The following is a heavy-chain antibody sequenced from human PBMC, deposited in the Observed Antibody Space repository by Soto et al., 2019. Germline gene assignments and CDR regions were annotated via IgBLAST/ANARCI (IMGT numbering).Heavy chain of an antibody. J-gene: IGHJ4*02. CDR2: INPSDST. CDR3: ARVYCSGGSCYSIDY. V-gene: IGHV1-46*03. Sequence: ASVKVSCKASGGTFSSYAISWVRQAPGQGLEWMGIINPSDSTSYAQKFQGRVTMTRDTSTSTVYMELSSLRSEDTAVYYCARVYCSGGSCYSIDYWGQGTLVTVSS. D-gene: IGHD2-15*01. CDR1: GGTFSSYA.